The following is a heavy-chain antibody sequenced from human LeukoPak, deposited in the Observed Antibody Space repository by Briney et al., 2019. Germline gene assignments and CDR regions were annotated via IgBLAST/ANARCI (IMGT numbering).Heavy chain of an antibody. CDR2: ISGSGGST. CDR1: GFTFSSSA. D-gene: IGHD5-12*01. J-gene: IGHJ4*02. V-gene: IGHV3-23*01. Sequence: PGGSLRLSCAASGFTFSSSAISWVRQAPGKGLEWVSAISGSGGSTYYADSVKGRFTISRDNSKNTLYVEMNSLRAEDTAVYYCAEDARSRPDSSYDYFDYWGQGTLVTVSS. CDR3: AEDARSRPDSSYDYFDY.